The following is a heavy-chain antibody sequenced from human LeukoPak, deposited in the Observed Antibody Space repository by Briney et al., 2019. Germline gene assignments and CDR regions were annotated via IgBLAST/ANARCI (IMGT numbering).Heavy chain of an antibody. V-gene: IGHV4-34*01. CDR2: INHSGST. J-gene: IGHJ4*02. CDR3: ARGTYYDTSDYLIY. Sequence: SETLSLTCAVYGGSFSGYYWSWIRQPPGKGLEWIGKINHSGSTNYNPSLKSRVTISVDTSKNQFSLKLSSVTAADTAVYSCARGTYYDTSDYLIYWSQGTLVTVSS. D-gene: IGHD3-22*01. CDR1: GGSFSGYY.